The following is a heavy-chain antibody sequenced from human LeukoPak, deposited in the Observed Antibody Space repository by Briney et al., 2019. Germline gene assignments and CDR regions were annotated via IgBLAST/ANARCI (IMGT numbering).Heavy chain of an antibody. CDR2: ISYDGSNK. Sequence: PGGSLRLSCAASGFTFSSYGMHWVRQAPGKGLEWVAVISYDGSNKYYADSVKGRFTISRDNSKNTLYLQMTSLSAEDTAVYYCAKDRISSLYYYYGLDVWGQGTTVTVSS. J-gene: IGHJ6*02. V-gene: IGHV3-30*18. CDR3: AKDRISSLYYYYGLDV. D-gene: IGHD3-3*02. CDR1: GFTFSSYG.